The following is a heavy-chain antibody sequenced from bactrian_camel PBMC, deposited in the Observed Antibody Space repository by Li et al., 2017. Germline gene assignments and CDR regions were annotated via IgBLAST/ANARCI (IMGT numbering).Heavy chain of an antibody. Sequence: VQLVESGGGSVQAGGSLRLSCAASGHTYSIYCMGWFRQAPGKEREGVAGIDSDGNTRYADSVLGRFIISKDNANNTLYQLMNSLKPEDTAMYYAVRLLGPGDPGHRL. D-gene: IGHD3*01. J-gene: IGHJ4*01. CDR1: GHTYSIYC. V-gene: IGHV3S55*01. CDR3: VRL. CDR2: IDSDGNT.